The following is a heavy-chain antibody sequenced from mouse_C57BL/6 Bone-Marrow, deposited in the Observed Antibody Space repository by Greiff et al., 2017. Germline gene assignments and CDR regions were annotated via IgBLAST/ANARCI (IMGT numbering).Heavy chain of an antibody. CDR2: IDPSDSYT. CDR1: GYTFTSYW. V-gene: IGHV1-50*01. CDR3: ARWPYWYFDV. J-gene: IGHJ1*03. Sequence: QVQLKQPGAELVKPGASVKLSCKASGYTFTSYWMQWVKQRPGQGLEWIGEIDPSDSYTNYNQKFKGKATLTVDTSSSTAYMQLSSLTSEDSAVYCCARWPYWYFDVWGTGTTVTVSS.